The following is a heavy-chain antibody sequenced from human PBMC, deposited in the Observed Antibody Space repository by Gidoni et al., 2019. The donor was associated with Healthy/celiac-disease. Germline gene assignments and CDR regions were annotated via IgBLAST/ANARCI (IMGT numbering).Heavy chain of an antibody. D-gene: IGHD2-8*01. CDR1: GFTFSSYG. J-gene: IGHJ5*02. CDR2: IRYEGSSK. Sequence: QVQLVESGGGVVQPGGSLRLSCAASGFTFSSYGMHWVRQAPGKGLEWVAFIRYEGSSKYYADSVKGRFTISSDNSNHTLYLQMNSLRAEDTAVYYCVYAIKRWNWFDPWGHGTLVTVSS. CDR3: VYAIKRWNWFDP. V-gene: IGHV3-30*02.